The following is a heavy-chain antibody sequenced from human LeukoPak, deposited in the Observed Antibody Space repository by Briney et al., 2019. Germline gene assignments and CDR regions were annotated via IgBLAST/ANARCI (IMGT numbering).Heavy chain of an antibody. CDR2: IRSKANGYTT. V-gene: IGHV3-73*01. J-gene: IGHJ3*02. CDR1: GFTFSGSA. Sequence: PGGSLRLSCAASGFTFSGSAMHWVRQASGRGLECVGRIRSKANGYTTAYGASVKGRFTISRDDSQRATYVQMNSLKIEDTAVYYCTRLAGGDAFHIWGPGTMVTVSS. D-gene: IGHD2-15*01. CDR3: TRLAGGDAFHI.